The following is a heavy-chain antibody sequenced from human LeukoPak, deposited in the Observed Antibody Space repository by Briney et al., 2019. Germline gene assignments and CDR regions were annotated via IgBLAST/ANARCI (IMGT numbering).Heavy chain of an antibody. V-gene: IGHV1-2*06. CDR3: ARVNGSSGWLPVGSYNY. D-gene: IGHD6-19*01. Sequence: ASVKVSCKASGYTFTGYYMHWVRQAPVQGLEWMGRINPNSGGTNYAKKFQGRVTMTRDTFISTDYMELSRLRSEDTAVYYCARVNGSSGWLPVGSYNYWGQGTLVTVSS. CDR2: INPNSGGT. CDR1: GYTFTGYY. J-gene: IGHJ4*02.